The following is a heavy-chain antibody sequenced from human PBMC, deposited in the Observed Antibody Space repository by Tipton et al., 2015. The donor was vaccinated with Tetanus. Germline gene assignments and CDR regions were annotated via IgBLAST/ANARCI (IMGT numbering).Heavy chain of an antibody. J-gene: IGHJ4*02. V-gene: IGHV3-33*01. CDR3: AREADCSGGSCFSGDFDT. CDR1: GFIFSSYG. D-gene: IGHD2-15*01. CDR2: PWYDGTDK. Sequence: SLRLSCAASGFIFSSYGIHWVRQAPGKGLEWVAVPWYDGTDKYYADSVKGRFTISRDNSKNTLYLQMNSLRAEDTAVYYCAREADCSGGSCFSGDFDTWGQGTQVTVSS.